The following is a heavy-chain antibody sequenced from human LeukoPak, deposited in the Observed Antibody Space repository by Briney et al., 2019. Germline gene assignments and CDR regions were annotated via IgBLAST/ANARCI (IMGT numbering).Heavy chain of an antibody. D-gene: IGHD6-19*01. CDR2: LNPNNGNT. Sequence: ASVEVSCKASGYTFTSYYMHWVRQATGQGLEWMGWLNPNNGNTGYAQKFQGRVTITRNTSINTAYMELSSLRSEDTAVYYCARMTVSGRDNWFDPWGQGTLVTVSS. J-gene: IGHJ5*02. V-gene: IGHV1-8*03. CDR1: GYTFTSYY. CDR3: ARMTVSGRDNWFDP.